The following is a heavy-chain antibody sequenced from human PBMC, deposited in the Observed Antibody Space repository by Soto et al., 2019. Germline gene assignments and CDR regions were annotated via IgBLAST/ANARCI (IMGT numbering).Heavy chain of an antibody. CDR2: IKQDGSEK. CDR1: GFTFSSYW. CDR3: ARDDLFGKPYYHYGIDF. J-gene: IGHJ6*02. Sequence: GGSLRLSCAASGFTFSSYWMSWVRQAPGKGVEWVANIKQDGSEKYYVDSVKGRFTISRDNAKNSLYLQMNSLRAEDTAVYYCARDDLFGKPYYHYGIDFWGQGTKVTVSS. D-gene: IGHD3-10*02. V-gene: IGHV3-7*01.